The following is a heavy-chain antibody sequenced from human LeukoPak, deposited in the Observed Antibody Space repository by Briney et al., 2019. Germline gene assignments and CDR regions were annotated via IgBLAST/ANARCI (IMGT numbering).Heavy chain of an antibody. D-gene: IGHD4-11*01. CDR1: EFSVSTYG. V-gene: IGHV3-23*02. CDR2: INTIGNKI. CDR3: AKGRYSSSWAPVDP. J-gene: IGHJ5*02. Sequence: GGSLRLSCSASEFSVSTYGMNWVRQAPGRGLEWVSSINTIGNKIYYGDSVKGRFTISRDNSKNTLSLQMNNLRVEDTAIYYCAKGRYSSSWAPVDPWGQGTLVTVSS.